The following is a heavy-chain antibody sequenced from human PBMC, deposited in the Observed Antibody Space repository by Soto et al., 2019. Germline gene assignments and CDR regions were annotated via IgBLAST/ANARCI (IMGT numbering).Heavy chain of an antibody. V-gene: IGHV3-30*18. CDR3: VKGADHASGSYYTLDN. CDR2: VSYDGRNT. J-gene: IGHJ4*02. CDR1: GFTFSSYG. Sequence: QVQLVESGGGVVQPGRSLRLSCAASGFTFSSYGILWVRQAPGKGLEWVALVSYDGRNTYYADSVKGRFSISRANFQNTLYLQMNSLRTEDTAVYYCVKGADHASGSYYTLDNWGQGSLVTVSS. D-gene: IGHD3-10*01.